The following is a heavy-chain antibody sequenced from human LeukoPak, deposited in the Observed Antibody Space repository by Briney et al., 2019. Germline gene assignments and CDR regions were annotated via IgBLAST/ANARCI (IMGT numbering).Heavy chain of an antibody. CDR2: ISGSGGST. D-gene: IGHD6-13*01. CDR1: GFTFSSYA. Sequence: PGGSLRLSCAASGFTFSSYAMSWVRQAPGKGLEWVSAISGSGGSTYYADSVKGRFTISRDNSKNTLYLQMNSLRAEDTAVYYCAKSPDSGSWYQMFDPWGQGTLVTVSS. J-gene: IGHJ5*02. V-gene: IGHV3-23*01. CDR3: AKSPDSGSWYQMFDP.